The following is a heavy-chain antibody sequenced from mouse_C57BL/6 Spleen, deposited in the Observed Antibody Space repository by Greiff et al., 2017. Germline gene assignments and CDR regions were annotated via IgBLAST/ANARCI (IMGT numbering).Heavy chain of an antibody. Sequence: QVQLQQSGPGLVQPSQSLSITCTVSGFSLTSYGVHWVRQSPGKGLEWLGVIWSGGSTDYYAAFISRLSISKDNSKSQIFFKMNSLQAADTAIYYCAIPYDYPAWFAYWGQGTLVTVSA. J-gene: IGHJ3*01. CDR1: GFSLTSYG. CDR2: IWSGGST. CDR3: AIPYDYPAWFAY. D-gene: IGHD2-4*01. V-gene: IGHV2-2*01.